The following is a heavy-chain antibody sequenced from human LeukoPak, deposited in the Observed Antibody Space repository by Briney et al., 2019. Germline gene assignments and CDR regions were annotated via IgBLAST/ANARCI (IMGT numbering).Heavy chain of an antibody. CDR2: IYYSGST. Sequence: SETLSLTCTVSGGSISSSSYYWGWIRQPPGKGLEWIGSIYYSGSTYYNPSLKSRVTISVDTSKNQFSLKPSSVTAADTAVYYCARDRGPAAAIFDYWGQGTLVTVSS. J-gene: IGHJ4*02. CDR1: GGSISSSSYY. CDR3: ARDRGPAAAIFDY. V-gene: IGHV4-39*07. D-gene: IGHD2-2*01.